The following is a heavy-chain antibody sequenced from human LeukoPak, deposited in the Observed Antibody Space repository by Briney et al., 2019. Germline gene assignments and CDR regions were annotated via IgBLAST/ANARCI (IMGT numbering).Heavy chain of an antibody. CDR2: ISSSSSYI. D-gene: IGHD3-22*01. CDR1: GFTFSSYS. Sequence: GGSLRLSCAASGFTFSSYSMNWVRQAPGKGLEWVSSISSSSSYIYYADSVKGRFTISRDNAKNSLYLQMNSLRAEDTAVYYCARHERHYYDSSGYPADYWGQGTLVTVSS. J-gene: IGHJ4*02. V-gene: IGHV3-21*04. CDR3: ARHERHYYDSSGYPADY.